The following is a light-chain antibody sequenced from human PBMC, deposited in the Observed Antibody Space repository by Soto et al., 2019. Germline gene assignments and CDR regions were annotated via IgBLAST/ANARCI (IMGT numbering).Light chain of an antibody. Sequence: EIVVTQSPATLSVSPGERATLSCRASQSVSSHLAWFQQKPGQAPRLLIYGASSRETGIPDRFSGSGAGTECTRTISRLEPEDVTVDYCQQYGSSPRTFGQGTKVDIK. J-gene: IGKJ1*01. CDR2: GAS. V-gene: IGKV3-20*01. CDR3: QQYGSSPRT. CDR1: QSVSSH.